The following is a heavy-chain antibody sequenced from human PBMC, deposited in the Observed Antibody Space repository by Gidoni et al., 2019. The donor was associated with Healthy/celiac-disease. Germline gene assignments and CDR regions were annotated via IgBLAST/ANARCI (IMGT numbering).Heavy chain of an antibody. D-gene: IGHD2-15*01. CDR1: GFTVSSNY. J-gene: IGHJ6*03. CDR3: ARGGDSGWYYMDV. V-gene: IGHV3-53*01. CDR2: IYSGGST. Sequence: EVQLVESGGGLIQPGGSLRLSCAASGFTVSSNYMSWVRQAPGKGLEWVSFIYSGGSTYYADSVKGRFTISRDNSKNTLDLQMNSRRAEDTAVYYCARGGDSGWYYMDVWGKGTTVTVSS.